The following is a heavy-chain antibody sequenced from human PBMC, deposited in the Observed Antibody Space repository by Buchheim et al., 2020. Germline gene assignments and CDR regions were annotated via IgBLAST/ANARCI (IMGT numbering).Heavy chain of an antibody. Sequence: EVQLMESGGGLVQPGGSLRLSCAASGFTFSSYAMSWVRQAPGKGLEWVSAISGSGGSTYYAASVKGRFTISRDNSKNTLYLQMNSLRAEDTAVYYCAKDQVQISSSWYPAPFDYWGQGTL. V-gene: IGHV3-23*01. CDR3: AKDQVQISSSWYPAPFDY. D-gene: IGHD6-13*01. CDR2: ISGSGGST. CDR1: GFTFSSYA. J-gene: IGHJ4*02.